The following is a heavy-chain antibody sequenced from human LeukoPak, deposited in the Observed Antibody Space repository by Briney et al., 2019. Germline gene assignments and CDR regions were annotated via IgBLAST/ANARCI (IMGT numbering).Heavy chain of an antibody. CDR3: ARDLRYSSSWYDDY. D-gene: IGHD6-13*01. Sequence: PGGSLRLSCEASGFIFSSYWMSWVRPAPGKGLEWVANMKQDGSEKYYVDSVKGRFTISRDNAKNSLYLQMNSLRAEDTAVYYCARDLRYSSSWYDDYWGRGTLVTVSS. J-gene: IGHJ4*02. CDR2: MKQDGSEK. V-gene: IGHV3-7*01. CDR1: GFIFSSYW.